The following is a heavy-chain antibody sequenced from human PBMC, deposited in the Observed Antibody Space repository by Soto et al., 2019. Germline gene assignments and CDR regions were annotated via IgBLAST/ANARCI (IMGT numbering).Heavy chain of an antibody. Sequence: ASVKVSCKASGYTFTSYDINWVRQATGQGLEWMGWMNPNSGNTGYAQKFQGRVTMTRNTSISTAYMELSSLRSEDTAVYYCARANLYYDYIWGSYRTTNWFDPWGQGTLVTVSS. V-gene: IGHV1-8*01. CDR1: GYTFTSYD. D-gene: IGHD3-16*02. J-gene: IGHJ5*02. CDR2: MNPNSGNT. CDR3: ARANLYYDYIWGSYRTTNWFDP.